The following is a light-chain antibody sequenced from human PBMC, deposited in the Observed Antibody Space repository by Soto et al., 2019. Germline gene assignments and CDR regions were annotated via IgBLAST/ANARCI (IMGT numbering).Light chain of an antibody. CDR2: EAS. J-gene: IGKJ5*01. CDR3: QQLNTLPFT. Sequence: DIPLTQSPSLLSASVGDRVTITCRASHDISTYLAWYQQKPGKAPKLMIYEASTLQSGVPLRFSGSGSGTEFTLTISGLLPEDFATYHCQQLNTLPFTFGQGTRLDTK. V-gene: IGKV1-9*01. CDR1: HDISTY.